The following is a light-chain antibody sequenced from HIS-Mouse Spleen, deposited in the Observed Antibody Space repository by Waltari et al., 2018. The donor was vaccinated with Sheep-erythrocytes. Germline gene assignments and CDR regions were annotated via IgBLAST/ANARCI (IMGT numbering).Light chain of an antibody. CDR3: CSYAGSSTPWV. J-gene: IGLJ3*02. CDR1: SSDVGRYKL. Sequence: QSALTQPASVAGSPGQPITISCTGTSSDVGRYKLVSWYQTHPGNAPKLIVYEGSKRPSGVSNRFSGSKSGNTASLTISGLQAEDEADYYCCSYAGSSTPWVFGGGTKLTVL. CDR2: EGS. V-gene: IGLV2-23*01.